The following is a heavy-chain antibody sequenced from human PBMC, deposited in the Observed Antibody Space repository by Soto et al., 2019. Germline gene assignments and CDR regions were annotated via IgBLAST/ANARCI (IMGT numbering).Heavy chain of an antibody. CDR3: ARVSPSSCGGGNGYRLDSYFDS. CDR1: GVTFSTSG. CDR2: IIPLFGTP. D-gene: IGHD2-21*01. V-gene: IGHV1-69*01. J-gene: IGHJ4*03. Sequence: QVQLVQSGAEVKKPGSSLKVSCKTSGVTFSTSGISWVRQGPGQGLEWMGGIIPLFGTPKYARKFQGRVSITADDSATTTYLELSGLSSDDTAIYYCARVSPSSCGGGNGYRLDSYFDSWGQGSQVVVSS.